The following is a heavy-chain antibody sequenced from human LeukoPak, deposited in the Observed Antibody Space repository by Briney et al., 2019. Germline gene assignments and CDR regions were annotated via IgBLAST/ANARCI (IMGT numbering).Heavy chain of an antibody. D-gene: IGHD6-13*01. CDR2: IRSKAYGGTT. J-gene: IGHJ1*01. CDR3: TRDTRGQYSSRGYFQH. CDR1: GFTFGDYA. Sequence: GGSLRLSCTASGFTFGDYAMSWFRQAPGKGLEWVGFIRSKAYGGTTEYAASVKGRFTISRDDSKSIAYLQMNSLKTEDTAVYYCTRDTRGQYSSRGYFQHWGQGTLVTVSS. V-gene: IGHV3-49*03.